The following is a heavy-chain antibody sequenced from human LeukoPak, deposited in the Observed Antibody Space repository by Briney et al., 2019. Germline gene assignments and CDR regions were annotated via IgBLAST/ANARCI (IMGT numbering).Heavy chain of an antibody. Sequence: PGGSLRLSCAASGFTFSTYGIHWVRQAPGKGLEWVAVISYDGTNKYYAESVKGRFTISRDNSKNTLYLQMNSLRAEDTAVYYCAREDVVVVAATLYYGMDVWGQGTTVTVSS. CDR1: GFTFSTYG. J-gene: IGHJ6*02. CDR3: AREDVVVVAATLYYGMDV. CDR2: ISYDGTNK. D-gene: IGHD2-15*01. V-gene: IGHV3-30*03.